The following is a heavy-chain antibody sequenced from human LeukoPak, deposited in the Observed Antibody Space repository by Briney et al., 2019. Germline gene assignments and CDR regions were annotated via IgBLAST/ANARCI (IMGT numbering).Heavy chain of an antibody. CDR2: ISSSSSYI. Sequence: GGSLRLSCAASGFTFSSYSMNWVRQAPGQGLEWVSSISSSSSYIYYADSVKGRFTISRDNAKNSLYLQMNSLRAEDTAVYYCAREPHSSIPGEEYGMDVWGQGTTVTVSS. V-gene: IGHV3-21*04. CDR1: GFTFSSYS. CDR3: AREPHSSIPGEEYGMDV. D-gene: IGHD6-13*01. J-gene: IGHJ6*02.